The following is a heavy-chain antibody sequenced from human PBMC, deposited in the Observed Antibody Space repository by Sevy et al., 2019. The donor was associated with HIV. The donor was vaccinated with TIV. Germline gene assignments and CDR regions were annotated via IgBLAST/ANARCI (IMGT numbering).Heavy chain of an antibody. V-gene: IGHV3-7*01. D-gene: IGHD2-21*01. CDR3: ARDSSYCSGDKCYDVFDI. J-gene: IGHJ3*02. CDR1: GFTFSDYW. Sequence: GGSLRLSCAASGFTFSDYWMTWVRQAPGKDLEWVANIKRDESVKHYVHSVKGRFSVSRDNAKNSLYLHMNSLRADDPALYYCARDSSYCSGDKCYDVFDIWGQGTMVTVSS. CDR2: IKRDESVK.